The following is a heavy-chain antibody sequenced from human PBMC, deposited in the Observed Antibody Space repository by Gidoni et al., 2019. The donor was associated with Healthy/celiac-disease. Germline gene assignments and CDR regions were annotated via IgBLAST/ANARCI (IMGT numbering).Heavy chain of an antibody. CDR2: FDAEDGET. V-gene: IGHV1-24*01. CDR1: GDSRTELY. CDR3: ATANWNGFEWFDP. J-gene: IGHJ5*02. D-gene: IGHD1-20*01. Sequence: QVQLVQSGAEVKKRGASVKVSCKVSGDSRTELYMHGVAKDPEKGLEWMGGFDAEDGETIYAQKFQGRVTMTDDTSTDTAYMELSSLRSEDTAVYYCATANWNGFEWFDPWGQGTLVTVSS.